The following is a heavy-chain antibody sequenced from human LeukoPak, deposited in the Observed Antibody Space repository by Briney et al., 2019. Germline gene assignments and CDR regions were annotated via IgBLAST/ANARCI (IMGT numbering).Heavy chain of an antibody. D-gene: IGHD3-22*01. J-gene: IGHJ6*02. Sequence: PSETLSLTCTVSGGSISSGDYYWSWIRQPPGKGLEWIGYIYHSGSTYYNPSLKSRVTISVDRSKNQFSLKLSSVTAADTAVYYCARAPIYYDSSGSYGMDVWGQGTTVTVSS. CDR2: IYHSGST. CDR3: ARAPIYYDSSGSYGMDV. V-gene: IGHV4-30-2*01. CDR1: GGSISSGDYY.